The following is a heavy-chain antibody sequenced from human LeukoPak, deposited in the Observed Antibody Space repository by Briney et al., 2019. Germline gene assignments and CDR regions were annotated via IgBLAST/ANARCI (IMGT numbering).Heavy chain of an antibody. J-gene: IGHJ4*02. CDR1: GGTFSSYA. V-gene: IGHV1-69*13. CDR3: ARSGFGGLYYFDY. D-gene: IGHD3-10*01. CDR2: IIPIFGTA. Sequence: GASVKVSCKASGGTFSSYAISWVRQAPGQGLEWMGGIIPIFGTANYAQKFQGRVTITADESTSTAYMELSSLRSEDTAVYYCARSGFGGLYYFDYWGQGTLVTVSS.